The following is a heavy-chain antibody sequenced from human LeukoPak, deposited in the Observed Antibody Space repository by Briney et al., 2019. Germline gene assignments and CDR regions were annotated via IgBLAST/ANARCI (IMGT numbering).Heavy chain of an antibody. V-gene: IGHV3-11*06. CDR2: ISSSSSYI. Sequence: GGSLRLSCAASGFTFSDYYMSWIRQAPGKGLEWVSYISSSSSYIYYADSVKGRFTISRDNAKNSLYLQMNSLRAEDTAVYYCARPIPIFGVASDYWGQGTLVTVSS. D-gene: IGHD3-3*01. CDR1: GFTFSDYY. CDR3: ARPIPIFGVASDY. J-gene: IGHJ4*02.